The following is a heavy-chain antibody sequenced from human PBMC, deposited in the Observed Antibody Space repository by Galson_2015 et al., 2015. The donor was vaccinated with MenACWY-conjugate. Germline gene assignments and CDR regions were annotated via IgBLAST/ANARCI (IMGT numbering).Heavy chain of an antibody. J-gene: IGHJ6*02. CDR3: ARDLDVDIVATITANGMDV. CDR2: TYYRSKWYN. V-gene: IGHV6-1*01. CDR1: GDSVSSNSAA. D-gene: IGHD5-12*01. Sequence: CAISGDSVSSNSAAWNWIRQSPSRGPEWLGRTYYRSKWYNDYAVSVKSRITINPDTSKNQFSLQLNSVTPEDTAVYYCARDLDVDIVATITANGMDVWGQGTTVTVSS.